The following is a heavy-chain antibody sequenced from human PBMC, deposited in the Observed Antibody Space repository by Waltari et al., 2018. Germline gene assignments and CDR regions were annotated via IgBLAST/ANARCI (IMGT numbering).Heavy chain of an antibody. Sequence: QVQLVESGGGVVQPGRSLRLSCAASGLTFSSYGLHWVRQAPGKGLELVALLWFCGSNEYYADSVKGRYTISRDNSKSTLYLQMNSLRVEDTAVYYCARNPRYDSPDWGQGTLVTVSS. J-gene: IGHJ4*02. D-gene: IGHD3-22*01. CDR3: ARNPRYDSPD. CDR2: LWFCGSNE. V-gene: IGHV3-33*01. CDR1: GLTFSSYG.